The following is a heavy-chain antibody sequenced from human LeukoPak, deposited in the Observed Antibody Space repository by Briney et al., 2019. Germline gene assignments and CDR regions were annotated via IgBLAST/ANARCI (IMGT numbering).Heavy chain of an antibody. D-gene: IGHD2-2*01. CDR2: TYYRSKWYN. CDR3: ARAIVVVPAAIDYYYYMDV. CDR1: GDSVSSNRAA. J-gene: IGHJ6*03. V-gene: IGHV6-1*01. Sequence: SQTLSLTCAISGDSVSSNRAAWNWIRQSPSRGLEWLGRTYYRSKWYNDYAVSVKSRITINPDTSKNQFSLQLNTVTPEDTAVYYCARAIVVVPAAIDYYYYMDVWGKGTTVTVSS.